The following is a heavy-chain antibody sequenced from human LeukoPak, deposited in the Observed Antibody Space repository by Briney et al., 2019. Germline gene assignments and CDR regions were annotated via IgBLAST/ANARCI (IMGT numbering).Heavy chain of an antibody. CDR1: GFTFSSYW. D-gene: IGHD4-17*01. CDR3: ASGSGDYGDPFDY. CDR2: INGDGSGT. J-gene: IGHJ4*02. Sequence: PGGSLRLSCAASGFTFSSYWMSWVRQAPGKGLVWVSRINGDGSGTNYAGSVRGRFTISRDNAKNTLYLQMNSLRAEDTAVYYCASGSGDYGDPFDYWGQGTLVTVSS. V-gene: IGHV3-74*01.